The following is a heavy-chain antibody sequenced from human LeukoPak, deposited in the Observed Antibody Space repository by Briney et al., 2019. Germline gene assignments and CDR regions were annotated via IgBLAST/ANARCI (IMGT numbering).Heavy chain of an antibody. D-gene: IGHD6-19*01. V-gene: IGHV4-59*01. Sequence: SETLSQTCTVSGGSISSYYWSWIRQPPGKGLEWIGYIYYSGSTNYNPSLKSRVTISVDTSKNQFSLKLSSVTAADTAVYYCARERGIAVAGAPDYWGQGTLVTVSS. CDR3: ARERGIAVAGAPDY. CDR2: IYYSGST. J-gene: IGHJ4*02. CDR1: GGSISSYY.